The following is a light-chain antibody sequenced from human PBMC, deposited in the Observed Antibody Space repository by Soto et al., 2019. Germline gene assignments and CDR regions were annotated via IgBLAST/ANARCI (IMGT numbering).Light chain of an antibody. CDR3: SSYTNSRTYV. V-gene: IGLV2-14*03. Sequence: QSALTQPASVSGSPGQSITISCTGTSSDVGGYNYVSWYQHHPGKAPTLIIYDVSNRPSGVSIRFSGSKSDNTASLTISGLQAEDEADYYCSSYTNSRTYVFGAGTKVTVL. J-gene: IGLJ1*01. CDR1: SSDVGGYNY. CDR2: DVS.